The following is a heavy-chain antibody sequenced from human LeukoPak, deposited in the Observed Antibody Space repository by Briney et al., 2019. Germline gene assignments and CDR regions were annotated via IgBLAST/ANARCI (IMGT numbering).Heavy chain of an antibody. V-gene: IGHV3-53*05. J-gene: IGHJ4*02. CDR1: GFTVSSNY. CDR2: IYSGGST. CDR3: ALTTLSVVYYFDY. D-gene: IGHD5/OR15-5a*01. Sequence: GGSLRLSCAVSGFTVSSNYMSWVRQAPRKGLEWVSVIYSGGSTYYADSVKGRFTISRDNSMDTLYLYMNSLRPEDTAVYYCALTTLSVVYYFDYWGPGTLVTVSS.